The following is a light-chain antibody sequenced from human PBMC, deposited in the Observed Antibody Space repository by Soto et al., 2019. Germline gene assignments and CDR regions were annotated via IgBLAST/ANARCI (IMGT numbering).Light chain of an antibody. CDR3: SSYRSSTTFV. J-gene: IGLJ1*01. V-gene: IGLV2-14*01. CDR2: EVS. CDR1: SSDVGGYNY. Sequence: QSALTQPASVSGSPGQSITISCTGTSSDVGGYNYVSWYQQNPGKAPKLIIYEVSRRPSGVSSRFSGSKSGDTASLTISGLQADDEADYYCSSYRSSTTFVFGTGTKLTVL.